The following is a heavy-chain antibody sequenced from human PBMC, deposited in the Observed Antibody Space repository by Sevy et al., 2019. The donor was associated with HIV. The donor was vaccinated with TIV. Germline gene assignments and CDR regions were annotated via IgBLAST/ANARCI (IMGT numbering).Heavy chain of an antibody. J-gene: IGHJ3*02. D-gene: IGHD7-27*01. Sequence: SETLSLTCAVSGYSISSGYYWGWIRQPPGKGLEWIGSIYHSGSTYYNPSLKSRVTISVDTSKNQFSLKLSSVTAADTAVYYWARQAENWGGPFDIWGQGTMVTVSS. CDR2: IYHSGST. V-gene: IGHV4-38-2*01. CDR1: GYSISSGYY. CDR3: ARQAENWGGPFDI.